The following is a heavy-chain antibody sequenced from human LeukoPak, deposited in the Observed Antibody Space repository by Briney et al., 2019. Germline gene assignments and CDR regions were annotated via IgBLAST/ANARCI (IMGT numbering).Heavy chain of an antibody. CDR3: ARDSGNFHYDMDV. CDR1: GYSFNSHH. V-gene: IGHV1-46*02. CDR2: KFSHDGST. D-gene: IGHD3-10*01. J-gene: IGHJ6*02. Sequence: ASVKVSRKTSGYSFNSHHVHWVRQAPGQGLEWMGVKFSHDGSTSNTQKFQGRITMTRDTSTSTVYMELSSLRSEDTAVYYCARDSGNFHYDMDVWGQGTTVIVSS.